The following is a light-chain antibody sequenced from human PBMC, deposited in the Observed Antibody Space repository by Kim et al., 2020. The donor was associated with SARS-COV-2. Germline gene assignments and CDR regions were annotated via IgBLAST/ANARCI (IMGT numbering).Light chain of an antibody. Sequence: TTSCNGTSSDVGGYNYFSWYQQHPGKAPKLLIYDVSNRPPGVSNRFSGSKSGNKASLTISGLQAEDEADYYCSSYTSSSTLVVFGGGTQLTVL. V-gene: IGLV2-14*03. CDR1: SSDVGGYNY. J-gene: IGLJ2*01. CDR2: DVS. CDR3: SSYTSSSTLVV.